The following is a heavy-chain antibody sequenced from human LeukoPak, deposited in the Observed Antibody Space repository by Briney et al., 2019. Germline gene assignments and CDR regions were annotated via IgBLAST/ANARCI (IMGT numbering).Heavy chain of an antibody. J-gene: IGHJ3*02. CDR3: ARSRDPMGIHDAFDI. CDR1: GYFISRSNW. Sequence: SDTLSLTCAVSGYFISRSNWWGWIRQPPGKGLEWIGYIYYTGSTYHNPSLKSRVTMSVDTSKDQFSLKLSSVTAVDTAVYYCARSRDPMGIHDAFDIWGQGTMVTVSS. V-gene: IGHV4-28*01. CDR2: IYYTGST. D-gene: IGHD6-13*01.